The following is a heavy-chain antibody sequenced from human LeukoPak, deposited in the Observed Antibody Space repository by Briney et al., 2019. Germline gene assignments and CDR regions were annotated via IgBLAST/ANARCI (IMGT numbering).Heavy chain of an antibody. CDR1: GYTFTGYY. CDR3: ARDGNTSPYYMDV. D-gene: IGHD2-2*01. CDR2: ISPKSGGT. V-gene: IGHV1-2*06. Sequence: ASVKVSCKASGYTFTGYYIHWVRQAPGQGLEWMGRISPKSGGTNHAQKFQGRVTMTSDTSISTAYMELSRLRSDDTAVYYCARDGNTSPYYMDVWGKGTTVTVSS. J-gene: IGHJ6*03.